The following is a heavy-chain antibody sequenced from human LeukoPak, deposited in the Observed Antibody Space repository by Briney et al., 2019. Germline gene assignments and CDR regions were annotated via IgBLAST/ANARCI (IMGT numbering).Heavy chain of an antibody. D-gene: IGHD2-15*01. Sequence: GGSLRLSCAASGFTFSSYSMHWVRQAPGEGLDWVSSISSSSNYIYYADSVKGRFTISRDNAKNSLYLQMNSLGAEDTAVYYCARVGVVVAAARGPFHYWGQGTLVTVSS. V-gene: IGHV3-21*01. J-gene: IGHJ4*02. CDR3: ARVGVVVAAARGPFHY. CDR2: ISSSSNYI. CDR1: GFTFSSYS.